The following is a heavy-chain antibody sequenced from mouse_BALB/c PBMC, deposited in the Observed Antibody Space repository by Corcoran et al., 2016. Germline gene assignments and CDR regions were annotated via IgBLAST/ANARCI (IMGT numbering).Heavy chain of an antibody. CDR1: GYTFTDYS. CDR3: ARWLLRGYAMDY. CDR2: INTETGEP. D-gene: IGHD2-3*01. J-gene: IGHJ4*01. V-gene: IGHV9-2-1*01. Sequence: QIQLVQAGPELKKPGETVKISCKASGYTFTDYSMHWVKQAPGKGLKWMGWINTETGEPTYADDCKGRFAFSLETSASTAYLQINNLKNEDTATYFCARWLLRGYAMDYWGQGSSVTVCS.